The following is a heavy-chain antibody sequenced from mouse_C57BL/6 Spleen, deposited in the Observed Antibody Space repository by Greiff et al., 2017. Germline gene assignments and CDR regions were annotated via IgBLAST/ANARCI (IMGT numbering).Heavy chain of an antibody. V-gene: IGHV3-6*01. CDR1: GYSITSGYY. J-gene: IGHJ4*01. Sequence: EVHLVESGPGLVKPSQSLSLTCSVTGYSITSGYYWNWIRQFPGNKLEWMGYISYDGSNNYNPSLKNRISITRDTSKNQFFLKLNSVTTEDTATYYCAKNWYYYAMDYWGQGPSVTVSS. D-gene: IGHD4-1*01. CDR3: AKNWYYYAMDY. CDR2: ISYDGSN.